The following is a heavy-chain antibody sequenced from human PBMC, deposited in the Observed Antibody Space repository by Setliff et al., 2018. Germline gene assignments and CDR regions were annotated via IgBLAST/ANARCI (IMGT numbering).Heavy chain of an antibody. D-gene: IGHD1-7*01. CDR3: ARENPSRLELRGAFDY. J-gene: IGHJ4*02. V-gene: IGHV1-69*13. CDR2: IIPIFGTA. Sequence: PVKVSCKASGGTFSSYAISWVRQAPGQGLEWMGGIIPIFGTANYAQKFQGRVTITADESTSTAYMELSSLRSEDKAVYYCARENPSRLELRGAFDYWGQGTLVTVSS. CDR1: GGTFSSYA.